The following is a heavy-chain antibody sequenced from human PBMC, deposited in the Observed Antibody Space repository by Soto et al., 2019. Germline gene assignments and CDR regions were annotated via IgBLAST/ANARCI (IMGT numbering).Heavy chain of an antibody. D-gene: IGHD6-19*01. CDR2: IYYSGST. V-gene: IGHV4-39*01. J-gene: IGHJ4*02. CDR3: ARYIALSGTFYCDY. CDR1: GGSISSSSYY. Sequence: SETLSLTCTVSGGSISSSSYYWGWIRQPPGKGLEWIGSIYYSGSTYYNPSLKSRVTISVDTSKNQFSLKLSSVTAADTAVYYCARYIALSGTFYCDYWGQGALDTVSS.